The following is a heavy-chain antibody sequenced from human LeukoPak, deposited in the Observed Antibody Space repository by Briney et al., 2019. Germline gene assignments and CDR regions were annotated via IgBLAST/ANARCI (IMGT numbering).Heavy chain of an antibody. CDR3: ATLWPYYFDY. D-gene: IGHD3-16*01. CDR1: GGSISSSSYY. Sequence: PSETLSLTCTVSGGSISSSSYYWGWIRQPPGKGLEWIGSIYYSGSTYYNPSLKSRVTISVDTSKNQFSLKLSSVTAADTAVYYCATLWPYYFDYWGQGTLVTVSS. CDR2: IYYSGST. J-gene: IGHJ4*02. V-gene: IGHV4-39*01.